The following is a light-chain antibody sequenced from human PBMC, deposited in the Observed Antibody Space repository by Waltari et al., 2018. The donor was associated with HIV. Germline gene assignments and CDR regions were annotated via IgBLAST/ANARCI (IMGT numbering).Light chain of an antibody. J-gene: IGKJ1*01. V-gene: IGKV3-20*01. CDR2: AAS. CDR3: QHYGSSPT. CDR1: QRVSTSNY. Sequence: IVLTQSPGPLSLSRGERATLSCRASQRVSTSNYLAWYQQKPGQAPRLLIYAASNRVTGIPDRFSGGGSGTDFTLTISRLEPEDLAVYYCQHYGSSPTFGQGTKVEIK.